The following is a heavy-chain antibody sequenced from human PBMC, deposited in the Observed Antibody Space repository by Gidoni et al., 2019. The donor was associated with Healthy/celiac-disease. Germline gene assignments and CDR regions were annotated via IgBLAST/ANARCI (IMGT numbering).Heavy chain of an antibody. CDR2: ISSSGSTI. Sequence: EVQLVESGGGLVQPGGSLRLSCAASGFTFSSYEMNWVRQAPGKGLEWVSYISSSGSTIYYADSVKGRFTISRDNAKNSLYLQMNSLRAEDTAVYYCAMVRGVTFDYWGQGTLVTVSS. D-gene: IGHD3-10*01. CDR1: GFTFSSYE. J-gene: IGHJ4*02. V-gene: IGHV3-48*03. CDR3: AMVRGVTFDY.